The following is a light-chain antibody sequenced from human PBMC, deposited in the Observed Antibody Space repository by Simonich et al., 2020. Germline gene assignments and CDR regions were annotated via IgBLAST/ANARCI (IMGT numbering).Light chain of an antibody. CDR3: SSYTSSSTNWV. CDR2: EGS. V-gene: IGLV2-14*02. CDR1: SSDVGSYNL. Sequence: QSALTQPASVSGSPGQSITISCTGTSSDVGSYNLVSWYQQHPGKAPKLMIYEGSKRPSGFANRFSGSKSGNTASLTSSGLQAEDEADYYCSSYTSSSTNWVFGGGTKLTVL. J-gene: IGLJ3*02.